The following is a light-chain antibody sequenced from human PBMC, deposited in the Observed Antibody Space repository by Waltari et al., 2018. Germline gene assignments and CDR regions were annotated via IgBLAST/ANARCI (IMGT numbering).Light chain of an antibody. CDR3: QQYRRWPRT. CDR1: ESVDSE. CDR2: GAS. Sequence: VVTQSPVTLSLSPGERVTLSCRASESVDSEVAWYQQKLGQPPRLLIYGASTRVAGIPVRFSGSGSGTDFTLTISSLQSEDFAVYHCQQYRRWPRTFGQGTKVEVK. V-gene: IGKV3-15*01. J-gene: IGKJ1*01.